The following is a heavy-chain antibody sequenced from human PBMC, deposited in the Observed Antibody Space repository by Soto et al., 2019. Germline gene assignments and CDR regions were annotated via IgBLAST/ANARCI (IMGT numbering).Heavy chain of an antibody. Sequence: QVQLVESGGGLVKPGGSLRLSCAASGFSFSDHYMSWIRQAPGKGLEWVSYISSSGSSTNYADSVKGRFTISRDNAKNALYLQMNSLRAEDTAVYYWAPSPGFYASSGYYFDYGGQGNLVTVSS. D-gene: IGHD3-22*01. CDR3: APSPGFYASSGYYFDY. CDR2: ISSSGSST. J-gene: IGHJ4*02. V-gene: IGHV3-11*06. CDR1: GFSFSDHY.